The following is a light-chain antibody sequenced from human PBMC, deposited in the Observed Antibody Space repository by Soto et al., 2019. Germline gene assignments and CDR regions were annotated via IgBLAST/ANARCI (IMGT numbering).Light chain of an antibody. CDR2: DAS. CDR3: QQFSSYPLT. CDR1: QTVRNKY. V-gene: IGKV3-20*01. J-gene: IGKJ4*01. Sequence: VLTQSPGTLSLSPGERATLSFRASQTVRNKYLAWYQQKHGQAPRLLIYDASSRATGIPERLSGGGYGTDLTITISRLETEDFEVYYCQQFSSYPLTFGGGTKVDIK.